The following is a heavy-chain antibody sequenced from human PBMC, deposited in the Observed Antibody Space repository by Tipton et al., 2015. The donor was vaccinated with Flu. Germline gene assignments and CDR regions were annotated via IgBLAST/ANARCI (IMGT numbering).Heavy chain of an antibody. CDR2: INHSGST. V-gene: IGHV4-34*01. J-gene: IGHJ6*02. CDR3: ARDDRVVVVPAEMGFLYGMDV. Sequence: TLSLTCAVYGGSFSGYYWSWIRQPPGKGLEWIGEINHSGSTTYNPSLKSRVTISVDTSKNQFSLKLSSVTAADTAVYYCARDDRVVVVPAEMGFLYGMDVWGQGTTVTVSS. D-gene: IGHD2-2*01. CDR1: GGSFSGYY.